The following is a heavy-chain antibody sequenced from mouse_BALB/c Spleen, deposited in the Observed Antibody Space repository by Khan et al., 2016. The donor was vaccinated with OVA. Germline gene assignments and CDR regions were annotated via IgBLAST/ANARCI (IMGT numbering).Heavy chain of an antibody. Sequence: EVQLQQSGTVLARPGASVKMSCKASGYSFTSYWMHWVKQRPGQGLKWIGAIYPGNSDTRYNQKFKGKAKLTAVTSASTAYMELSSLTNEDSAVYYCTRSFDSYYFDYWGQGTTLTVSS. CDR3: TRSFDSYYFDY. CDR1: GYSFTSYW. D-gene: IGHD2-4*01. V-gene: IGHV1-5*01. J-gene: IGHJ2*01. CDR2: IYPGNSDT.